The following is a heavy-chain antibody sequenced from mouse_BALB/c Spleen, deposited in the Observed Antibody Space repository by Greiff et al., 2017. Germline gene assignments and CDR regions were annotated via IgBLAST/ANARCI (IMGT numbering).Heavy chain of an antibody. D-gene: IGHD1-2*01. V-gene: IGHV1S29*02. CDR1: GYTFTDYN. CDR3: ARDITTATGAY. CDR2: IYPYNGGT. Sequence: EVQGVESGPELVKPGASVKISCKASGYTFTDYNMHWVKQSHGKSLEWIGYIYPYNGGTGYNQKFKSKATLTVDNSSSTAYMELRSLTSEDSAVYYCARDITTATGAYWGQGTLVTVSA. J-gene: IGHJ3*01.